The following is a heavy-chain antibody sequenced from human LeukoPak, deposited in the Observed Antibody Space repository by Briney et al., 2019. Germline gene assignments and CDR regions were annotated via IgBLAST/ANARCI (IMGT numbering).Heavy chain of an antibody. D-gene: IGHD3-22*01. CDR3: ARLNEAKTEYYYDSSGYSEFDP. CDR1: GGSISSNSYY. V-gene: IGHV4-39*01. Sequence: SETLSLTCAVSGGSISSNSYYWGWIRQPPGKGLEWIGSIYYSGSTYYNPSLKSRVTISVDTSKNQFSLKLSSVTAADTAVYYCARLNEAKTEYYYDSSGYSEFDPWGQGTLVTVSS. CDR2: IYYSGST. J-gene: IGHJ5*02.